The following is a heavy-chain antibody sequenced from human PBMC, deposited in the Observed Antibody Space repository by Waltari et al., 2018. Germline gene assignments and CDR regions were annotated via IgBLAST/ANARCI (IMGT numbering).Heavy chain of an antibody. CDR2: IIPIFGTA. CDR1: GGTFSSYA. Sequence: QVQLVQSGAEVKKPGSSVKVSCKASGGTFSSYAISWVRQAPGQGLEGMGGIIPIFGTANNAQKFQGRGTITTEESTSTAYMELSSLRSEDTAVYYCARVPLAGYYRDYYYYYMDVWGKGTTVTVSS. J-gene: IGHJ6*03. V-gene: IGHV1-69*05. D-gene: IGHD3-9*01. CDR3: ARVPLAGYYRDYYYYYMDV.